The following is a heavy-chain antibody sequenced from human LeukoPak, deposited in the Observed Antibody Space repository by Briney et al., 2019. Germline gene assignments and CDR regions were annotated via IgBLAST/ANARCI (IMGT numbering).Heavy chain of an antibody. CDR1: GFTFDDYG. V-gene: IGHV3-20*04. Sequence: TGGALRLSCAASGFTFDDYGMSWVRQAPGKGLEWVSGINWNGGSTGYADSVKGRFTISRDNAKNSLYLQMNSLRAEDTALYYCARDSYSSSGTGWFDPWGQGTLVTVSS. CDR2: INWNGGST. D-gene: IGHD6-13*01. J-gene: IGHJ5*02. CDR3: ARDSYSSSGTGWFDP.